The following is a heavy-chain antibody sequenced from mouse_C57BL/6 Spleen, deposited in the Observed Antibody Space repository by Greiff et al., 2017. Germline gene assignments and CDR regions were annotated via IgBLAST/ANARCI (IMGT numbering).Heavy chain of an antibody. D-gene: IGHD2-2*01. CDR3: ARVWLLGYYFDY. Sequence: EVKVVESGGGLVKPGGSLKLSCAASGFTFSDYGMHWVRQAPEKGLEWVAYISSGSSTIYYADTVKGRFTISRDNAKNTLFLHMTSLRSEDTAMYYCARVWLLGYYFDYWGQGTTLTVSS. CDR2: ISSGSSTI. V-gene: IGHV5-17*01. CDR1: GFTFSDYG. J-gene: IGHJ2*01.